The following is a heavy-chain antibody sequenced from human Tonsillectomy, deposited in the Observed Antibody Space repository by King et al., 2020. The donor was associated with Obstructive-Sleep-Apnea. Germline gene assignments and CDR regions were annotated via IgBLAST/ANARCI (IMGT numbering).Heavy chain of an antibody. J-gene: IGHJ4*02. V-gene: IGHV3-33*06. CDR2: IWPYGSEK. CDR3: AKEWEYACERGRRNYFDY. D-gene: IGHD1-26*01. Sequence: IHWVRQAPGKGMEWVAVIWPYGSEKYSADALEGRFTISRDNFQNTLYLQMDRLRVYDTAVYYCAKEWEYACERGRRNYFDYWGRGTMVTVS.